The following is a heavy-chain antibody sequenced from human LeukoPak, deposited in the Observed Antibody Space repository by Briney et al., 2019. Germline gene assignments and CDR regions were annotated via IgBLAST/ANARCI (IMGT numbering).Heavy chain of an antibody. Sequence: SEILSLTCTVSGDSLTGYYWGWIRQPPGKGLEWIGNIYYTGNTYYNPSLKSRVTISLDTSKNQFSLKVISMTAADTAVYYCTKSDGSGLIRICGRGTMVTVSS. CDR3: TKSDGSGLIRI. CDR1: GDSLTGYY. V-gene: IGHV4-39*07. CDR2: IYYTGNT. D-gene: IGHD3-22*01. J-gene: IGHJ3*02.